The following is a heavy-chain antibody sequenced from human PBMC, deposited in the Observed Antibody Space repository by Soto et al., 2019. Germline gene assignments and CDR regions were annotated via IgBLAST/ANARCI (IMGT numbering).Heavy chain of an antibody. CDR1: GFTFRNFG. CDR2: VRSDGDTT. D-gene: IGHD6-25*01. Sequence: SLRLSCAASGFTFRNFGMNWVRQAPGKGLEWVSGVRSDGDTTYNAESVKGRFTVSRDTSKNTVYLQMNSLRAEDTAVYYCAKFFVETGGSSGWPWTFHYWGQGTLVTVSS. CDR3: AKFFVETGGSSGWPWTFHY. V-gene: IGHV3-23*01. J-gene: IGHJ4*02.